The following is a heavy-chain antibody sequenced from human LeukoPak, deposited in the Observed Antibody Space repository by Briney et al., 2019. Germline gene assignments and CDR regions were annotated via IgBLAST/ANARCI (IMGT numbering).Heavy chain of an antibody. V-gene: IGHV1-24*01. J-gene: IGHJ4*02. CDR3: ASGIPDWDCSGGSCSVY. Sequence: ASVKVSCKVSGYTLTELSMHWVRQAPGKGLEWMGGFDPEDGETIYAQKFQGRVTMTEDTSTDTAYMELSSLRSEDTAVYYCASGIPDWDCSGGSCSVYWGQGTLVTVSS. D-gene: IGHD2-15*01. CDR2: FDPEDGET. CDR1: GYTLTELS.